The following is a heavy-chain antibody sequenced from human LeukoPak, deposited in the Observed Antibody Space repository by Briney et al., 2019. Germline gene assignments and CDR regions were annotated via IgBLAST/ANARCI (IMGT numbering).Heavy chain of an antibody. Sequence: GGSLRLSCAASGFTFCSDAMSWVRQAPGKGLEWVSTISGSGGSTYYADSVKGRFTISRDNSKNTLYLQMNSLRAEDTAVYYCAKVVGATTRGYFDYWGQGTLVTVSS. CDR1: GFTFCSDA. CDR3: AKVVGATTRGYFDY. D-gene: IGHD1-26*01. V-gene: IGHV3-23*01. J-gene: IGHJ4*02. CDR2: ISGSGGST.